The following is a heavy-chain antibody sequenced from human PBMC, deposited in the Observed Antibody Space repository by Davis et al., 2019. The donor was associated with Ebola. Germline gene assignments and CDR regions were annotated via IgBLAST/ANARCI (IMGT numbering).Heavy chain of an antibody. J-gene: IGHJ3*01. CDR3: AKDTPNIWFDV. Sequence: PGGSLRLSCAASGFTFSNYGMHWVRQAPGKGLEWVAVISYDGSAKYYADSVKGRFTISRDNSKNTLHLQMNSLRVEDTAIYYCAKDTPNIWFDVWGQGTMVAVSS. D-gene: IGHD2-15*01. V-gene: IGHV3-30*18. CDR2: ISYDGSAK. CDR1: GFTFSNYG.